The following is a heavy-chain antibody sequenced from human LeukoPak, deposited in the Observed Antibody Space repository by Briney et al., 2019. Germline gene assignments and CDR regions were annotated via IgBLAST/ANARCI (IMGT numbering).Heavy chain of an antibody. J-gene: IGHJ4*02. CDR2: IYYSGST. Sequence: SETLSLTCTVSSASISSYYWSWLRQPPGKGLEWIGYIYYSGSTNYDPSLKSRVTISVDTSKNQFSLKLSSVTAADTAVYYCARGGYYYDTNGYSPLDYWGQGTLVTVSS. V-gene: IGHV4-59*08. CDR1: SASISSYY. D-gene: IGHD3-22*01. CDR3: ARGGYYYDTNGYSPLDY.